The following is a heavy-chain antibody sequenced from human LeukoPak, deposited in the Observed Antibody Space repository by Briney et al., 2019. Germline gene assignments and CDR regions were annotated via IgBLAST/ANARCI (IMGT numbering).Heavy chain of an antibody. CDR2: ISGSDGST. J-gene: IGHJ6*02. V-gene: IGHV3-23*01. CDR3: AKRRYNNWNDDYYYYGMDV. CDR1: GFTFSSYA. Sequence: PGGSLRLSCAASGFTFSSYAMSWVRQAPGKGLEWVSAISGSDGSTYYADSVKGRFTISRDNSKNTLYLQMNSLRAEDTAVYYCAKRRYNNWNDDYYYYGMDVWGQGTTVTVSS. D-gene: IGHD1-1*01.